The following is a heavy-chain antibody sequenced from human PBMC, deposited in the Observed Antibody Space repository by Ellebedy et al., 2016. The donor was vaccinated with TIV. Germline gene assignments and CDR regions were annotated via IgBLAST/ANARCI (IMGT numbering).Heavy chain of an antibody. CDR1: GFTFSSYA. J-gene: IGHJ4*02. CDR2: ISNTGSRT. Sequence: GESLKISCAASGFTFSSYAMSWVRQAPGKGLEWVSTISNTGSRTYYADSVEGRFIISRDNSKKTLYLQMNSLRAEDTAVYYCAKERGGGSDSSAPRYYFDYWGLGTLVTVSS. D-gene: IGHD3-22*01. CDR3: AKERGGGSDSSAPRYYFDY. V-gene: IGHV3-23*01.